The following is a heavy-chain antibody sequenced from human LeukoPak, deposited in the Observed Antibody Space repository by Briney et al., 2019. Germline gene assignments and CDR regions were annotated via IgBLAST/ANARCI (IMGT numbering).Heavy chain of an antibody. Sequence: GASVKVSCKASGYTFTGYYMHWVRQAPGQGLEWMGWMNPNSGNTGYAQKFQGRVTMTRNTSISTAYMELSSLRSEDTAVYYCAITEPDAFDIWGQGTMVTVSS. CDR3: AITEPDAFDI. CDR1: GYTFTGYY. V-gene: IGHV1-8*02. CDR2: MNPNSGNT. D-gene: IGHD1-14*01. J-gene: IGHJ3*02.